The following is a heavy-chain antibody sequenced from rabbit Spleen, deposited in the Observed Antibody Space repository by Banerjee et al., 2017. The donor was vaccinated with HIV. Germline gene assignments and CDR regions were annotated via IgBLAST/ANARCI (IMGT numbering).Heavy chain of an antibody. Sequence: QEQLMESGGGLVQPGGSLKLSCKASGFDFSRTGVSWVRQAPGKGLEWIGYIDLLFGTTYYANWVNGRLTISSHNAQNTLYLQLHSLTAADTATYFCVRGASGSGYYSLWGQGTLVTVS. D-gene: IGHD1-1*01. CDR3: VRGASGSGYYSL. CDR2: IDLLFGTT. CDR1: GFDFSRTG. V-gene: IGHV1S47*01. J-gene: IGHJ4*01.